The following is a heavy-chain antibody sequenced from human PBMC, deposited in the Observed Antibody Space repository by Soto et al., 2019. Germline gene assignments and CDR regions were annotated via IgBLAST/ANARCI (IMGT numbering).Heavy chain of an antibody. D-gene: IGHD3-3*01. CDR1: GGSISSGGYY. J-gene: IGHJ5*02. CDR3: ARGEEHLTIFGVVIHNWFDP. CDR2: IYYSGST. Sequence: TSETLSLTCTVFGGSISSGGYYWCWIRQHPGKGLEWIGYIYYSGSTYYNPSLKSRVTISVDTSKNQFSLKLSSVTAADTAVYYCARGEEHLTIFGVVIHNWFDPWGQGTLVTVSS. V-gene: IGHV4-31*03.